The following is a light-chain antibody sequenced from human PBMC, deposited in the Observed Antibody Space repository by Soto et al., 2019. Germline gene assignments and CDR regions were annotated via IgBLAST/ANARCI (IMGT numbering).Light chain of an antibody. V-gene: IGKV3-15*01. Sequence: EIVMTQSPATLSVSPGERATLSCRASQSVNSNLAWYQHKPGQAPRLLIYGASTRATGTPARFSGSGSGTEFTLTISSLQSEDFAVYYCQQYNNWRTFGQGTKVDIK. J-gene: IGKJ1*01. CDR2: GAS. CDR1: QSVNSN. CDR3: QQYNNWRT.